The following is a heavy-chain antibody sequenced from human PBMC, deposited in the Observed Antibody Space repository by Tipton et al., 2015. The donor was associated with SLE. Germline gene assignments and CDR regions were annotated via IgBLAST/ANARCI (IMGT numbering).Heavy chain of an antibody. V-gene: IGHV4-34*01. CDR3: ARHVWFREYNWFDP. Sequence: TLSLTCAVYGGSFSGYYWSWIRQPPGKGLEWIGEINHSGSTNYNPSLKSRVTISVDTSKNQFSLKLSSVTAADTAVYYCARHVWFREYNWFDPWGQGTLVTVSS. D-gene: IGHD3-10*01. CDR1: GGSFSGYY. J-gene: IGHJ5*02. CDR2: INHSGST.